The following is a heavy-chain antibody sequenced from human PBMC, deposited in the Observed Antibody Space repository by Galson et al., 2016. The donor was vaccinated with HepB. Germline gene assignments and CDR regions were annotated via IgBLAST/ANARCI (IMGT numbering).Heavy chain of an antibody. Sequence: SLRLSCAASGFTVSNNYMIWFRQAPGKVLEWVSLIYSTGTTSYADSAKGRFTISRDSSKNTLYHQMNSLRAEDTAIYYCARDSGTPPPRRGPSSGYWGQGTLVTVSS. J-gene: IGHJ4*02. D-gene: IGHD1-26*01. CDR3: ARDSGTPPPRRGPSSGY. CDR1: GFTVSNNY. V-gene: IGHV3-53*01. CDR2: IYSTGTT.